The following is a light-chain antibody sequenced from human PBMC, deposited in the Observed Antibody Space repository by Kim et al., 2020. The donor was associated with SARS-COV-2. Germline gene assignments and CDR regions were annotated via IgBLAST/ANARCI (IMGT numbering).Light chain of an antibody. CDR3: AAWDDSLSGPV. CDR1: SSNIGSNP. CDR2: YTN. J-gene: IGLJ2*01. Sequence: GQRGTIACSGSSSNIGSNPVDWYQQVPGTAPKLLIYYTNQRPSGVPDRFSGSKSGTSASLAISGLQSDDEADYYCAAWDDSLSGPVFGGGTQLTVL. V-gene: IGLV1-44*01.